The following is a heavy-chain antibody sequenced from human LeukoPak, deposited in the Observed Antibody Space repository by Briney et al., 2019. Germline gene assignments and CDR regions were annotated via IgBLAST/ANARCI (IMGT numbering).Heavy chain of an antibody. V-gene: IGHV4-30-2*01. D-gene: IGHD5-18*01. J-gene: IGHJ4*02. CDR1: GGSISSGGYY. Sequence: PSETLSLTCTVSGGSISSGGYYWSRIRQPPGKGLEWIGYIYHSGSTYYNPSLKSRVTMSIDTSKKQFSLKLRTATAADTAVYYCARIEDVTRGYNHAYYFDYWGQGTLVTVSS. CDR3: ARIEDVTRGYNHAYYFDY. CDR2: IYHSGST.